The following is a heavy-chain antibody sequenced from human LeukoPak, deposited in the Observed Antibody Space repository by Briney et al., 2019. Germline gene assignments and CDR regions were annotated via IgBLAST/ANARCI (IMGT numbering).Heavy chain of an antibody. J-gene: IGHJ6*03. CDR2: INWNGGST. V-gene: IGHV3-20*04. CDR3: ARDARGVPYYYYYMDV. CDR1: GFTFSSYE. D-gene: IGHD3-10*01. Sequence: GGSLRLSCAASGFTFSSYEMNWVRQAPGKGLEWVSGINWNGGSTGYADSVKGRFTISRDNAKNSLYLQMNSLRAEDTALYYCARDARGVPYYYYYMDVWGKGTTVTVSS.